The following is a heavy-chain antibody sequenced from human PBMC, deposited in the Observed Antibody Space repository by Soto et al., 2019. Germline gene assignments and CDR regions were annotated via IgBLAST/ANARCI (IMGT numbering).Heavy chain of an antibody. V-gene: IGHV4-59*12. Sequence: SETLSLTCTVSGGSISSYYWSWIRQPPGKGLEWIGYIYYSGSTNYNPSLKSRVTISVDTSKNQFSLKLSSVTAADTAVYYCARRRRYYYGSGSYHWFDPWGQGTLVTVAS. J-gene: IGHJ5*02. CDR3: ARRRRYYYGSGSYHWFDP. CDR2: IYYSGST. D-gene: IGHD3-10*01. CDR1: GGSISSYY.